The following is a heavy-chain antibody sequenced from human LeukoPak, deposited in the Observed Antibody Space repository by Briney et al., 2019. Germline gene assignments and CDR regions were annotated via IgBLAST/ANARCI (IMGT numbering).Heavy chain of an antibody. J-gene: IGHJ4*02. CDR2: ISYDGSNK. CDR1: GFTFSSYA. Sequence: GGSLRLSCAASGFTFSSYAMSWVRQAPGKGLEWVAVISYDGSNKYYADSVKGRFTISRNNSKNTLYVQMNSLRAEDTAVYYCARDPAKFWSGHDYWGQGTLVTVSS. D-gene: IGHD3-3*01. V-gene: IGHV3-30*03. CDR3: ARDPAKFWSGHDY.